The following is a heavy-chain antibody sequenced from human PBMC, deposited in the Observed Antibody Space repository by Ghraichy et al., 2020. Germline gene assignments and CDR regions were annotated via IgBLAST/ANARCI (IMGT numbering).Heavy chain of an antibody. D-gene: IGHD2-2*02. CDR1: GYSISSGYY. CDR3: ARRVAYCSSTSCYTWDYYYYMDV. J-gene: IGHJ6*03. Sequence: SETLSLTCAVSGYSISSGYYWGWIRQPPGKGLEWIGSIYHSGSTYYNPSLKSRVTISVDTSKNQFSLKLSSVTAADTAVYYCARRVAYCSSTSCYTWDYYYYMDVWGKGTTVTVSS. CDR2: IYHSGST. V-gene: IGHV4-38-2*01.